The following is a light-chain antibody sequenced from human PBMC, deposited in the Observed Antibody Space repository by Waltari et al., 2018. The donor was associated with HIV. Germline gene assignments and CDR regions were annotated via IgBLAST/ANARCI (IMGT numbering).Light chain of an antibody. CDR2: EGC. J-gene: IGLJ1*01. V-gene: IGLV2-23*01. CDR3: CSYAGSSTYV. CDR1: SSDVGSYNL. Sequence: QSALTQPASVSGSPGQSITISCTGTSSDVGSYNLVSWDQQHPGKAPKRMIYEGCKLPSGVSNCFSSSKSSNTSSLAIFVLQAEDEADYYCCSYAGSSTYVFGTGTKVTVL.